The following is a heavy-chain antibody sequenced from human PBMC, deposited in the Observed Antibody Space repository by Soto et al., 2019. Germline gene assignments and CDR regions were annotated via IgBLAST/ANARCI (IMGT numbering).Heavy chain of an antibody. CDR2: ISSSSSYI. V-gene: IGHV3-21*01. D-gene: IGHD2-15*01. CDR3: ARALITVAPFDY. Sequence: VGSLRLSCAASGFTFSSYSMNWVRQAPGKGLEWVSSISSSSSYIYYADSVKGRFTISRDNAKNSLYLQMNSLRAEDTAVYYCARALITVAPFDYWGQGTLVTAPQ. CDR1: GFTFSSYS. J-gene: IGHJ4*02.